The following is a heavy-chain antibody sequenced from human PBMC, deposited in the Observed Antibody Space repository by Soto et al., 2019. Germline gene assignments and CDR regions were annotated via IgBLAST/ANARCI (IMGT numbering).Heavy chain of an antibody. CDR2: IWYDGSNK. V-gene: IGHV3-33*01. D-gene: IGHD6-19*01. CDR3: ARDNGDIAVAALPTVVTPAENYYYYYYGMDV. CDR1: GFTFSSYG. Sequence: PGGSLRLSCAASGFTFSSYGMHWVRQAPGKGLEWVAVIWYDGSNKYYADSVKGRFTISRDNSKNTLYLQMNSLRAEDTAVYYCARDNGDIAVAALPTVVTPAENYYYYYYGMDVWGQGTTVTVSS. J-gene: IGHJ6*02.